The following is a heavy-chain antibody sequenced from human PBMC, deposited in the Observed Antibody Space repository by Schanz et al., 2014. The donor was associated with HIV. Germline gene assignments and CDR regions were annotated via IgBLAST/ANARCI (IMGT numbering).Heavy chain of an antibody. CDR3: ARGIRRDCRSPSCNTGWFDP. CDR1: GGSVNGYY. D-gene: IGHD2-2*02. CDR2: INHSGNT. V-gene: IGHV4-34*01. J-gene: IGHJ5*02. Sequence: QVQLQESGPGLVKPSETLSLTCAVYGGSVNGYYWTWIRQPPGKGLEWIGEINHSGNTNYNPSLKSRVTILVDTSKTQFPRKLSSGTAADTAVYYCARGIRRDCRSPSCNTGWFDPWGQGTLVTVSS.